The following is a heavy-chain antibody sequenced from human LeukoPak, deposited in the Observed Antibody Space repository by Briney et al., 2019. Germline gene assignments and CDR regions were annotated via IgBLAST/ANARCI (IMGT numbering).Heavy chain of an antibody. CDR1: GYTFTSYG. CDR3: ARDKGITMIVVPHPLDY. J-gene: IGHJ4*02. CDR2: ISAYNGNT. V-gene: IGHV1-18*01. Sequence: ASVKVSCKASGYTFTSYGISWVRQAPGQGLERMGWISAYNGNTNYAQKLQGRVTMTTDTSTSTAYMELRSLRSDDTAVYYCARDKGITMIVVPHPLDYWGQGTLVTVSS. D-gene: IGHD3-22*01.